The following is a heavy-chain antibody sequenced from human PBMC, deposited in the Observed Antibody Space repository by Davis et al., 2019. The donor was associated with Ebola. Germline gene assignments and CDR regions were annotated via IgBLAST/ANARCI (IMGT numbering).Heavy chain of an antibody. J-gene: IGHJ4*02. CDR1: GFTFSSYW. D-gene: IGHD2-8*02. CDR3: AVTPKYWYYFDY. V-gene: IGHV3-7*01. Sequence: GESLKISCAASGFTFSSYWMSWVRQAPGKGLEWVANIKQDGSEKYYVDSVKGRFTISRDNAKNSLYLQMNSLRAEDTAVYYCAVTPKYWYYFDYWGQGTLVTVSS. CDR2: IKQDGSEK.